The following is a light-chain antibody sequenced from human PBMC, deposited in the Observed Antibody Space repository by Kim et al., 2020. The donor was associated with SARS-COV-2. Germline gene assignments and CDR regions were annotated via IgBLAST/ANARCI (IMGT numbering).Light chain of an antibody. CDR2: AAS. CDR3: QQSYSTPYT. V-gene: IGKV1-39*01. CDR1: QSISNY. Sequence: DTQMTQSPSSLSASVGDRVTMTCRASQSISNYLNWYQQKPGKAPKLLIYAASSLQSGVPSRFSGSGSGTDFTLSISSLQPEDFATYFCQQSYSTPYTCGQGTKLKI. J-gene: IGKJ2*01.